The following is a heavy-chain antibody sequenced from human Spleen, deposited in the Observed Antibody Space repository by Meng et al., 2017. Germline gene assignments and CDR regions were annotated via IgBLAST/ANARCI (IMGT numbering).Heavy chain of an antibody. CDR3: ASNPSGCGGDCYSKYYYYYGMDV. D-gene: IGHD2-21*02. CDR2: ISSSGSTI. CDR1: GFTFSSYE. J-gene: IGHJ6*02. Sequence: GESLKISCAASGFTFSSYEMNWVRQAPGKGLEWVSYISSSGSTIYYADSVKGRFTISRDNAKNSLYLQMNSLRAEDTAVYYCASNPSGCGGDCYSKYYYYYGMDVWGQGTAVTVSS. V-gene: IGHV3-48*03.